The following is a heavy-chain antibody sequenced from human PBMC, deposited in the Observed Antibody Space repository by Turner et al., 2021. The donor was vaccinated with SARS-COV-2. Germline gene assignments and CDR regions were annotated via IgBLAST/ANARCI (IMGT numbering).Heavy chain of an antibody. D-gene: IGHD5-12*01. J-gene: IGHJ3*02. V-gene: IGHV4-59*08. CDR3: ARHQWLRGAFDI. CDR2: IYYSGNT. Sequence: QVQLQESGPGLVKPSETLSLTCTASGGSIRSYFWSWIRQPPGQGLEWIGYIYYSGNTNYNPSPKSRVTISVDTSKNQFSLKLSSVTAADTAVYFCARHQWLRGAFDIWGQGTMVTVSS. CDR1: GGSIRSYF.